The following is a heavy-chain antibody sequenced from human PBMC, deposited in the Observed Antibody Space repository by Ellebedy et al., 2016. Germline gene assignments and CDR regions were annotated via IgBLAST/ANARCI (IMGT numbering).Heavy chain of an antibody. J-gene: IGHJ5*02. V-gene: IGHV4-31*03. CDR2: IYYRGST. CDR1: GGSISNGGYY. D-gene: IGHD6-19*01. Sequence: SETLSLXXTVSGGSISNGGYYWSWIRQHPGKGLEWIGYIYYRGSTYYNPSLKSRITISVDTSKNQFSLNVTSLTAADTAVYYCARGFRYSSGFYGWFDPWGQGTLVTVSS. CDR3: ARGFRYSSGFYGWFDP.